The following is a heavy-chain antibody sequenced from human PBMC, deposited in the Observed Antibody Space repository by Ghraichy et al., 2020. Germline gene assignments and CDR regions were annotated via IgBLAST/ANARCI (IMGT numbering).Heavy chain of an antibody. V-gene: IGHV4-59*01. J-gene: IGHJ4*02. CDR2: IYYSGST. CDR3: AVEGSGSYYN. CDR1: GGSISSYY. Sequence: SETLSLTCTVSGGSISSYYWSWIRQPPGKGLEWIGYIYYSGSTNYNPSLKSRVTISVDTSKNQFSLKLSSVTAADTAVYYCAVEGSGSYYNWGQGTLVTVSS. D-gene: IGHD3-10*01.